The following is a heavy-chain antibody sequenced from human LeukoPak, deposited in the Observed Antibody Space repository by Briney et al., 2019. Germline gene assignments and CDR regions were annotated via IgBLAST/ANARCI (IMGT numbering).Heavy chain of an antibody. J-gene: IGHJ4*02. CDR3: ASLPYGDLTFDY. Sequence: GGSLRLSCAASGFTFSSYWMAWVRQAPGKGLEWVANIKQDESEIYYVDSVRGRFTISRDNAKKSLYLQMNSLRADDTAVYYCASLPYGDLTFDYWGQGALVTVSS. D-gene: IGHD4-17*01. CDR1: GFTFSSYW. CDR2: IKQDESEI. V-gene: IGHV3-7*02.